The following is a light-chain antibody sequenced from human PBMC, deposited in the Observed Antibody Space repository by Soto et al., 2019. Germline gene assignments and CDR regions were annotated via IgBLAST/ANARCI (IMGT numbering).Light chain of an antibody. J-gene: IGLJ1*01. CDR2: RNN. V-gene: IGLV1-47*01. CDR3: AAWDDSLSAPV. Sequence: SVLAQPPPASGAPGQRGTISFSGNSPNIGSNYVYWYQQLPGTAPKLLIYRNNQRPSGVPDRFSGSKSGTSASLAISGLRSEDEADYYCAAWDDSLSAPVFGTGTKVTVL. CDR1: SPNIGSNY.